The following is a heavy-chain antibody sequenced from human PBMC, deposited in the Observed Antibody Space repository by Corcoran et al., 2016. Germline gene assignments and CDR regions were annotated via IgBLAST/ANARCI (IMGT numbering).Heavy chain of an antibody. CDR2: IIPIFGTA. J-gene: IGHJ6*02. CDR3: ARTFVLASPPPSANYYYYGMDV. Sequence: QVQLVQSGAEVKKPGSSVKVSCKASGGTFSSYATSWVRQAPGQGLEWMGGIIPIFGTANYAQKFQGRVTITADESTSTAYMELRSLRSEDTSVYYCARTFVLASPPPSANYYYYGMDVWGQGTTVTVSS. CDR1: GGTFSSYA. V-gene: IGHV1-69*01. D-gene: IGHD2-15*01.